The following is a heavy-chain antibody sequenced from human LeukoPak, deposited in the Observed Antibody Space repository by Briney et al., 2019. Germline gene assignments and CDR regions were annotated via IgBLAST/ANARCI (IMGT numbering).Heavy chain of an antibody. J-gene: IGHJ4*02. D-gene: IGHD1-26*01. V-gene: IGHV3-74*01. CDR2: INSDGSSI. CDR1: GFTFSSYW. CDR3: ARVGATTYY. Sequence: GGSLRLSCAASGFTFSSYWMHWVRQGPEKGLMWVSRINSDGSSISYADSVKGRFTISRDNAKNTPYLQMNSLRVEDTAVYYCARVGATTYYWGQGTLVTVSS.